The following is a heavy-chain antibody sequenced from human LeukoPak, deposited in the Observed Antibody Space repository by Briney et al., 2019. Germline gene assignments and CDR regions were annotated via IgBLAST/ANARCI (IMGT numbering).Heavy chain of an antibody. D-gene: IGHD3-10*01. Sequence: SETLSLTCTVSGGSISSYYWSWIRQPPGKGLEWIGYIYYSGSTNYNPSLKSRVTISVDTSKNQFSLKLSSVTAADSAVYYCARDYYGSGRSDYYYMDVWGKGTTVTVSS. J-gene: IGHJ6*03. CDR3: ARDYYGSGRSDYYYMDV. CDR2: IYYSGST. V-gene: IGHV4-59*01. CDR1: GGSISSYY.